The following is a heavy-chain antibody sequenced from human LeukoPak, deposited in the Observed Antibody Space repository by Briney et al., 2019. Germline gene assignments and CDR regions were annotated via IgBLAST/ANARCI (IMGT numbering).Heavy chain of an antibody. J-gene: IGHJ1*01. CDR3: ARDGMYSSGWYDPSAEYFQH. Sequence: GGSLRLSCAASGFTFSSYAMHWVRQAPGKGLEYVSAISSNGGSTYYANSVKGRFTVSRDNSKNTLYLQMGSLRAEDMAVYYCARDGMYSSGWYDPSAEYFQHWGQGTLVTVSS. V-gene: IGHV3-64*01. CDR2: ISSNGGST. CDR1: GFTFSSYA. D-gene: IGHD6-19*01.